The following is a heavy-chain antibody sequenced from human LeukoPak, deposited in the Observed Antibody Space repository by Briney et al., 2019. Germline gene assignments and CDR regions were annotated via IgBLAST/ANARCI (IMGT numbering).Heavy chain of an antibody. Sequence: SVKVSCKASGGTFSSHAISWVRQAPGQGLEWMGGIIPISATASYAQMFQGRVTITADESTSAAYMELSSLRSEDTAVYYCGRVNSDSNGYYIDYWGQGTLVTVSS. V-gene: IGHV1-69*19. J-gene: IGHJ4*02. CDR2: IIPISATA. CDR1: GGTFSSHA. D-gene: IGHD3-22*01. CDR3: GRVNSDSNGYYIDY.